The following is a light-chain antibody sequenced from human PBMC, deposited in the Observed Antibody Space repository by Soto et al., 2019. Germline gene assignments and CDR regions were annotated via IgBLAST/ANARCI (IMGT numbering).Light chain of an antibody. CDR3: HQYNSWPRGT. CDR2: DAS. Sequence: DIQLTQSPSTLSASVGDRVSITCRASQSISGGLAWYQKKPEKAPRLLIYDASNLQSGVPSTFSGSGSGTEFTLTISSLQSEDSAVYYCHQYNSWPRGTFGPGTKVEIK. J-gene: IGKJ3*01. CDR1: QSISGG. V-gene: IGKV1-5*01.